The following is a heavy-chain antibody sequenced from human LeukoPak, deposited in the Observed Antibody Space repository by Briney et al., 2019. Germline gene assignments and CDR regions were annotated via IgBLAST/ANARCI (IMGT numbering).Heavy chain of an antibody. V-gene: IGHV3-21*01. J-gene: IGHJ5*02. CDR1: GFTFSSYS. D-gene: IGHD3-16*02. CDR2: ISSSSSYI. CDR3: ARSRLSHNWFDP. Sequence: GGSLRLSCAASGFTFSSYSMNWVRQAPGKGLEWVSSISSSSSYIYYADSVKGRFTISRDNAMNSLYLQMNSLRAEDTAVYYCARSRLSHNWFDPWGQGTLVTVSS.